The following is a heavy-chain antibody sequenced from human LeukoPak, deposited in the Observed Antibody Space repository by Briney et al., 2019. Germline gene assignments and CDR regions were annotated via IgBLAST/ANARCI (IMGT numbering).Heavy chain of an antibody. V-gene: IGHV3-30*18. CDR2: ISYDGSNK. J-gene: IGHJ4*02. CDR3: AKDGTYDSSGYSLDY. Sequence: GGSLRLSRAASGFTFSSYGMHWVRQAPGKGLEWVAVISYDGSNKYYADSVKGRFTISRDNSKNTLYLQMNSLRAEDTAVYYCAKDGTYDSSGYSLDYWGQGTLVTVSS. D-gene: IGHD3-22*01. CDR1: GFTFSSYG.